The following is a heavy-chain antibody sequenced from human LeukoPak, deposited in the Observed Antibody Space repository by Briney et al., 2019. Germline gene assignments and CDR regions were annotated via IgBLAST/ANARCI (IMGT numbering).Heavy chain of an antibody. Sequence: GGSLRLSCAASGFTFSNYWMSWVRQAPGKGLEWVASIKQDGGEKFYMESVKGRFTISKDNAKNTLYLQMNSLRAEDTAVYYCARANYGSGRAAFDIWGQGTMVTVSS. J-gene: IGHJ3*02. V-gene: IGHV3-7*01. CDR2: IKQDGGEK. D-gene: IGHD3-10*01. CDR3: ARANYGSGRAAFDI. CDR1: GFTFSNYW.